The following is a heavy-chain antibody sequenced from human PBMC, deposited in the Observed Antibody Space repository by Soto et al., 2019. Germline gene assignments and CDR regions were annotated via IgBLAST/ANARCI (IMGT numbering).Heavy chain of an antibody. CDR1: GFTFSSYA. J-gene: IGHJ3*02. D-gene: IGHD6-19*01. CDR3: ARDKAVAGSAFDI. Sequence: PGGSLRLSCAASGFTFSSYAMHWVRQAPGKGLEWVAVISYDGSNKFFADSVKGRFTISRDNSKNTLFLQMNSLRAEDTAVYYCARDKAVAGSAFDIWGQGTMVTVSS. CDR2: ISYDGSNK. V-gene: IGHV3-30-3*01.